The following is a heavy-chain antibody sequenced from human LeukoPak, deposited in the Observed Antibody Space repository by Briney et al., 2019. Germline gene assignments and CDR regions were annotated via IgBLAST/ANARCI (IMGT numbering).Heavy chain of an antibody. CDR2: IPGSGNT. J-gene: IGHJ5*02. V-gene: IGHV3-53*01. Sequence: GESLTLSCPASGLTVTINYMSWVRQAPGNELEWGQDIPGSGNTDYADSVRRQFNVHRDNSNDTPYIQINSLRAQDTAVYYYARDQNSWGQGTLVTVSS. CDR3: ARDQNS. CDR1: GLTVTINY.